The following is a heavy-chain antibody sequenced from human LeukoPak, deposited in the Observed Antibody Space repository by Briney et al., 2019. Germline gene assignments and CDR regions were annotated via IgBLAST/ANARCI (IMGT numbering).Heavy chain of an antibody. V-gene: IGHV3-30*18. J-gene: IGHJ4*02. CDR1: GFTFSSYG. CDR2: ISYDGSNK. D-gene: IGHD2-2*01. Sequence: GGSLRLSCAASGFTFSSYGMHWVRQAPGKGLEWVAVISYDGSNKYYADSVKGRFTISGDNSKNTLYLQMNSLRAEDTAVYYCAKDAAAGYCSSTSCYGVYWGQGTLVTVSS. CDR3: AKDAAAGYCSSTSCYGVY.